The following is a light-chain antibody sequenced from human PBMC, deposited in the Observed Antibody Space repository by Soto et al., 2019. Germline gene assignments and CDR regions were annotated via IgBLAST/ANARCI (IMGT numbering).Light chain of an antibody. Sequence: EIIMTQSPGTLSVSPGERATLSCRAAQGVTTNFAWYQQKSGQSPRLLIYDVSNRATGVPARFSGSGSETDFTLTISGLRSEDSAVYFCQQYNNWPFSFGQGTRLEF. V-gene: IGKV3-15*01. CDR3: QQYNNWPFS. CDR1: QGVTTN. CDR2: DVS. J-gene: IGKJ5*01.